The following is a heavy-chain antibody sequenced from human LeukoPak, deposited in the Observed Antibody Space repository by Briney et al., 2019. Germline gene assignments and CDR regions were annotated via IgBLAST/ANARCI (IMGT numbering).Heavy chain of an antibody. CDR1: GGTFSSYT. D-gene: IGHD2-15*01. V-gene: IGHV1-2*02. J-gene: IGHJ4*02. Sequence: EASVKVSCKASGGTFSSYTISWVRQAPGQGLEWMGWINPNTGGTNYAQKFQGRVTMTRDTSISTAYMELSRLGSDDTAVYYCARESGSSPFDYWGQGTLVPVSS. CDR3: ARESGSSPFDY. CDR2: INPNTGGT.